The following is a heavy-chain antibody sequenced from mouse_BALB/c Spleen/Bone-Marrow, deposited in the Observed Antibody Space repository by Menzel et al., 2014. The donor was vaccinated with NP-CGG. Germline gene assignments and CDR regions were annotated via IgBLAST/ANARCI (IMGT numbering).Heavy chain of an antibody. Sequence: VQLQQSGPELVKPGSSVKMSCKASGYSFTDYTIHWVKQSHGKSLEWLGDFNPNNGGTDYNQQFQDKATLTVDKSSRTAFLEFRNPTIGDSAVYYCARARGYDYWGQGTTLTVSS. CDR3: ARARGYDY. CDR2: FNPNNGGT. CDR1: GYSFTDYT. V-gene: IGHV1-22*01. J-gene: IGHJ2*01.